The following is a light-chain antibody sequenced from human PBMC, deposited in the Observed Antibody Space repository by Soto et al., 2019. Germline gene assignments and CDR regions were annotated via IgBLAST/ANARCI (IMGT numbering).Light chain of an antibody. CDR2: GNS. V-gene: IGLV1-40*01. J-gene: IGLJ3*02. CDR1: SSNIGEGYD. Sequence: QSVLTQPPSVSGSPGQRVTISCTGSSSNIGEGYDVYWYQQLPGTAPKLLIYGNSNRPSGVPDRFSGSKSGTASPLAITGLPDEEEADYYCQSSDSSLSAVFGGGTKLTVL. CDR3: QSSDSSLSAV.